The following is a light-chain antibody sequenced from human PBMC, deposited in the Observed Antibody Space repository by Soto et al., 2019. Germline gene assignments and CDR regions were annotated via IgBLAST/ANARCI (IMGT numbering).Light chain of an antibody. CDR2: RDD. CDR3: ATWDDRLNRYV. J-gene: IGLJ1*01. Sequence: QSALAQPPSASGAPGQRVTISCSGSGSNIGRNTVNWYQQLPETAPKLLMYRDDQRPSGVPDRISGSRSGTSASLAISWLQSEDEADYYCATWDDRLNRYVFGSGTKVTVL. CDR1: GSNIGRNT. V-gene: IGLV1-44*01.